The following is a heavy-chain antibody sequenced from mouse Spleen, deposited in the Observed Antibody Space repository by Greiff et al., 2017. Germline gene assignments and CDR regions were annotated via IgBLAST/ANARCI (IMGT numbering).Heavy chain of an antibody. CDR1: GYTFTSYW. Sequence: QVQLQQPGAELVRPGSSVKLSCKASGYTFTSYWMHWVKQRPIQGLEWIGNIDPSDSETRYNQKFKDKATLTVDKSSSTAYMQLSSLTSEDSAVYYCARLDGNYPLYWYFDVWGAGTTVTVSS. D-gene: IGHD2-1*01. V-gene: IGHV1-52*01. CDR2: IDPSDSET. J-gene: IGHJ1*01. CDR3: ARLDGNYPLYWYFDV.